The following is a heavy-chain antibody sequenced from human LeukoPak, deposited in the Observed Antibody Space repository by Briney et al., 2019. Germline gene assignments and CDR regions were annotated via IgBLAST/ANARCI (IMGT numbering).Heavy chain of an antibody. CDR2: IRYDGSDK. Sequence: GGSLRLSCAASGFTFSSYWMHWVRQAPGKGLEWVAFIRYDGSDKYYADSVKGRFTISRDNSKNTLDLQMNSLRAEDTALYYCARARPPSFWSGYHPHFDYWGQGTLVTVSS. CDR3: ARARPPSFWSGYHPHFDY. J-gene: IGHJ4*02. D-gene: IGHD3-3*01. V-gene: IGHV3-30*02. CDR1: GFTFSSYW.